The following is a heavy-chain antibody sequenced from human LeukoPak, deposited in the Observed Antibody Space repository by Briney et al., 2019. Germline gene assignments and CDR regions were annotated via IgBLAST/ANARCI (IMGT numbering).Heavy chain of an antibody. CDR3: ARVQPDYYDSSGYQAYYFDY. CDR1: GFTFSSNY. J-gene: IGHJ4*02. Sequence: GGSLRLSCAASGFTFSSNYMSWVRQAPGKGLEWVSVIYTGGSTYYADSVKGRFTISRDNSKNTLYLQMNSLRAEGTAVYYCARVQPDYYDSSGYQAYYFDYWGQGTLVTVSS. CDR2: IYTGGST. V-gene: IGHV3-53*01. D-gene: IGHD3-22*01.